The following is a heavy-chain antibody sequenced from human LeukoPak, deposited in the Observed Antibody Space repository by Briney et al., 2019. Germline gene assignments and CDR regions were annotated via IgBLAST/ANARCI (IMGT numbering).Heavy chain of an antibody. CDR1: GDSVSSNSAA. D-gene: IGHD3-3*01. CDR3: ARAGIVDFWSGYYLDY. Sequence: SQTLSLTCAISGDSVSSNSAAWNWIRQSPSRGLGWLGRTYYRSKWYNDYAVSVKSRITINPDTSKNQFSLQLNSVTPEDTAVYYCARAGIVDFWSGYYLDYWGQGTLVTVSS. J-gene: IGHJ4*02. V-gene: IGHV6-1*01. CDR2: TYYRSKWYN.